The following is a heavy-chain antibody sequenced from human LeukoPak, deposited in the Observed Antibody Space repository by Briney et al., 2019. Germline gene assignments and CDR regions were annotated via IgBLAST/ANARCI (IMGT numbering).Heavy chain of an antibody. CDR2: IYYSGST. D-gene: IGHD4-17*01. J-gene: IGHJ4*02. Sequence: SETLSLTCSVSGGSISSSSYYWGWIRQPPGKGLEWIGSIYYSGSTYYNPSLKSRVTISVDTSKNEFSLNLTSVTAADTAVYYCARQTYGDSLYYFDYWGQGTLVTVSS. CDR3: ARQTYGDSLYYFDY. CDR1: GGSISSSSYY. V-gene: IGHV4-39*07.